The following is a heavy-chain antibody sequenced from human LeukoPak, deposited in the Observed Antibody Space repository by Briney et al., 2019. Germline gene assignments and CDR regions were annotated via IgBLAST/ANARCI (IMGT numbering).Heavy chain of an antibody. CDR2: IYTSGST. CDR1: GGSISSYY. Sequence: SETLSLTCTVSGGSISSYYWSWIRQPTGKGLEWIGRIYTSGSTNYNPSLKSRVTMSVDTSKNQFSLKLSSVTAADAAVYYCARGVLLWFGESPQGWFDPWGQGTLVTVSS. J-gene: IGHJ5*02. V-gene: IGHV4-4*07. CDR3: ARGVLLWFGESPQGWFDP. D-gene: IGHD3-10*01.